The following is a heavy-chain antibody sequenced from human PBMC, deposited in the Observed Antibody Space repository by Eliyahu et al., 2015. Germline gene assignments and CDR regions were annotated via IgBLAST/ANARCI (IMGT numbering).Heavy chain of an antibody. CDR2: VSGGDVST. V-gene: IGHV3-23*01. Sequence: EVQLLESGGGLVQPGGSLXLXCAASGFPXGAXGXSWVRQAPGKGLGWVSGVSGGDVSTYYADSVKGRFSVSRDNSQNTLYLQIDGLRAEDTAMYYCARVGYGGNSVYWYFNLWGRGTLVTVSS. J-gene: IGHJ2*01. D-gene: IGHD4-23*01. CDR3: ARVGYGGNSVYWYFNL. CDR1: GFPXGAXG.